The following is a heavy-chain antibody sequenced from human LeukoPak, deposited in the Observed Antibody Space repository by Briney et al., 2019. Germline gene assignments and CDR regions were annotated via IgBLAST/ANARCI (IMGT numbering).Heavy chain of an antibody. D-gene: IGHD3-10*01. Sequence: SETLSLTCTVSGGSISSYYWSWIRQPPGKGLEWIGYIYYSVHTNYNPSLKSRVTISVDTSKNQFSLKLSSVTAADTAVYYCARHYGSGSRDAFDIWGQGTMVTVSS. CDR2: IYYSVHT. CDR3: ARHYGSGSRDAFDI. V-gene: IGHV4-59*08. CDR1: GGSISSYY. J-gene: IGHJ3*02.